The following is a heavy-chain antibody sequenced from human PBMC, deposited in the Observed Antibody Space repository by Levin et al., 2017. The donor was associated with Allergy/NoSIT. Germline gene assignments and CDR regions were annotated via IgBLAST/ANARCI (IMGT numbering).Heavy chain of an antibody. J-gene: IGHJ4*02. CDR3: ARPPRRGYGDFDF. CDR2: VYPGDPQT. V-gene: IGHV5-51*01. D-gene: IGHD4-17*01. CDR1: GYSFPSYW. Sequence: RGESLKISCKVSGYSFPSYWIGWVRQLPGRGLEWMGLVYPGDPQTIYSPSFQGQVTISSDKSTNTAYLQWDSLTASDTAMYYCARPPRRGYGDFDFWGQGTLVTVSS.